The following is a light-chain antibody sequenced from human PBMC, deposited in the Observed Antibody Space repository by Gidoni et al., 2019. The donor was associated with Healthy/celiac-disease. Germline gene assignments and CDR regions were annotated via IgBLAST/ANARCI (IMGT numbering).Light chain of an antibody. CDR2: AAS. J-gene: IGKJ2*01. CDR3: QQSNSFPMYT. Sequence: DIQTTQSLSTVSASVGDRVTITCRASQGISSWLAWYQQKPGKAPKLLIYAASSLKSGVQPRFIGSGSGTDFTLTTSSLQPEDFAAYYCQQSNSFPMYTFGQGTKLEIK. CDR1: QGISSW. V-gene: IGKV1-12*01.